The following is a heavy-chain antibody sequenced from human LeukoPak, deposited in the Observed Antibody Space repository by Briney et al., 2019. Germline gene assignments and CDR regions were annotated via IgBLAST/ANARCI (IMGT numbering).Heavy chain of an antibody. D-gene: IGHD2-21*01. J-gene: IGHJ4*02. Sequence: SETLSLTCTVSGGSISSYYWSWIRQPPGKGLEWIGYIYYGGITNYNPSLKSRVTISLDTSKSQFSLKLASVTAADTAVYYCARHGYCGAECYTYFDPWGQGTLVSVSS. CDR1: GGSISSYY. CDR2: IYYGGIT. CDR3: ARHGYCGAECYTYFDP. V-gene: IGHV4-59*08.